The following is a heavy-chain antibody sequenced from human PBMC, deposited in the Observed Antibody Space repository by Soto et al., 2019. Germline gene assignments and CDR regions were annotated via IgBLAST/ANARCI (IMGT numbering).Heavy chain of an antibody. CDR1: GGSISSGDYY. D-gene: IGHD4-4*01. V-gene: IGHV4-30-4*01. Sequence: SENLSLTCTVSGGSISSGDYYWSWIRQPPGKGLEWIGYIYYSGSTYYNPSLKSRVTISVDTSKNQFSLKLSSVTAADTAVFYCARGDYSNYVWFDPWGQGTLVTVS. CDR2: IYYSGST. CDR3: ARGDYSNYVWFDP. J-gene: IGHJ5*02.